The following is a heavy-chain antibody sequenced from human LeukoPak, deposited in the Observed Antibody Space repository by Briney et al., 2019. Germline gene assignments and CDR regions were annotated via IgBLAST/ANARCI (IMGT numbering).Heavy chain of an antibody. Sequence: GGSLRLSCAASGFTFSNYGIHWVRQAPGKGLEWVAFIRYDGSDEYYAESVKGRFTISRDNAKNSLYLQMNSLRAEDTALYYCAKARLPNSSSWYYFDYWGQGTLVTVSS. CDR3: AKARLPNSSSWYYFDY. D-gene: IGHD6-13*01. J-gene: IGHJ4*02. CDR2: IRYDGSDE. CDR1: GFTFSNYG. V-gene: IGHV3-30*02.